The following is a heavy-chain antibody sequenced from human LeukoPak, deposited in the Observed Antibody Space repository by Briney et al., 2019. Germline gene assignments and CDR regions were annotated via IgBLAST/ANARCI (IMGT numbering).Heavy chain of an antibody. Sequence: ASVKVSCKASGNTFTGYYMHWVRQAPGQGLEWMGWINPNSGGTNYAQKFQGRVTMTRDTSISTAYMELSRLRSDDTAVYYCARDKGVYYDSSGYYTGGQGTLVTVSS. J-gene: IGHJ4*02. CDR1: GNTFTGYY. CDR3: ARDKGVYYDSSGYYT. D-gene: IGHD3-22*01. V-gene: IGHV1-2*02. CDR2: INPNSGGT.